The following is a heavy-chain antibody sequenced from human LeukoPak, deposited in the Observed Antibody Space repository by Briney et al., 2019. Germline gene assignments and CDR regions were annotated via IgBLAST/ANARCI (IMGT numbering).Heavy chain of an antibody. Sequence: SETLSLTCTVSGGAISSNFYYWVWIRQPPGKGLEWIGSIYTSGSTNYNPSLKSRVTISVDTSKNQFSLKLSSVTAADTAVYYCASNYYDSSGLDYWGQGTLVTVSS. V-gene: IGHV4-39*07. CDR2: IYTSGST. D-gene: IGHD3-22*01. J-gene: IGHJ4*02. CDR3: ASNYYDSSGLDY. CDR1: GGAISSNFYY.